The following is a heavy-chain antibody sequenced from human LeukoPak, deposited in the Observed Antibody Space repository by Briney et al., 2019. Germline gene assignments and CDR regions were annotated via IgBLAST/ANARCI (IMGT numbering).Heavy chain of an antibody. CDR1: GGSISTYY. CDR2: SYYSGST. D-gene: IGHD6-19*01. Sequence: ASETLSLTCTVSGGSISTYYWSWIRQPPGKGLEWIGYSYYSGSTNYNPSLKSRVTISVDTSKNQSSLKLSSVTAADTAVYYCARDSGGWYYFDYWGQGTLVTVSS. CDR3: ARDSGGWYYFDY. V-gene: IGHV4-59*01. J-gene: IGHJ4*02.